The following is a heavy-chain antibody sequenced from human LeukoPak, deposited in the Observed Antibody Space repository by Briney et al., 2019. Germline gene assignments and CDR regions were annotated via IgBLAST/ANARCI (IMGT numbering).Heavy chain of an antibody. CDR2: INPSGGGT. Sequence: GGSLRLSCTASGFSFSSYGMSWVRQVPGKGLEWLSAINPSGGGTYYADSVKGRFTISRNNAKNTLYLQMDSLRAEDTAVYYCARDPLHGALEIWGQGTLVTVSS. CDR3: ARDPLHGALEI. CDR1: GFSFSSYG. V-gene: IGHV3-23*01. J-gene: IGHJ3*02.